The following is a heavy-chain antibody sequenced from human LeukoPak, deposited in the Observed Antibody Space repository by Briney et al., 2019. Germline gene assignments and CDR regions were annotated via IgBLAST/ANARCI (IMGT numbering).Heavy chain of an antibody. CDR3: ARVSRAYDFDY. CDR2: IKQDGSEK. D-gene: IGHD2-2*01. CDR1: GFTFSSYW. V-gene: IGHV3-7*01. Sequence: GGSLRLSCAASGFTFSSYWMSWVRQAPGKGLEWVANIKQDGSEKYYVDSVKGRFTISRDNAKNSLYLQLNSLRAEDTAVYYCARVSRAYDFDYWGQGTLVTVSS. J-gene: IGHJ4*02.